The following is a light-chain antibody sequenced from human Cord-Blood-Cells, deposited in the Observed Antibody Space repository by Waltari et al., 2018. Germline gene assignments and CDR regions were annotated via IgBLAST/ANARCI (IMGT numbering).Light chain of an antibody. CDR2: EGS. CDR1: SSDVGSYNL. Sequence: QSALNQPVSVSGSPGQSLTIPCTGTSSDVGSYNLASWYQQHPGKAPKRMIYEGSKRPSGCSNRFSGSKSGNTASLTISGLQAEDEADYYCCSYAGSSTFVFGGGTKLTVL. V-gene: IGLV2-23*03. CDR3: CSYAGSSTFV. J-gene: IGLJ2*01.